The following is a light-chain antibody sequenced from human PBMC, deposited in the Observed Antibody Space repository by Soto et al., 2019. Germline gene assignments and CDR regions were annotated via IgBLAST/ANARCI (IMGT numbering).Light chain of an antibody. CDR2: DAS. J-gene: IGKJ1*01. V-gene: IGKV1-5*01. Sequence: DIPMTQSPSTLSASVGDRVTITCRASQSISDWLAWYQQRPGKAPELLIYDASRLQSGVPSRFSGSGSGTQFTLTISSLQPDDFATYFCQQYNGYSRTFGQGTKVE. CDR3: QQYNGYSRT. CDR1: QSISDW.